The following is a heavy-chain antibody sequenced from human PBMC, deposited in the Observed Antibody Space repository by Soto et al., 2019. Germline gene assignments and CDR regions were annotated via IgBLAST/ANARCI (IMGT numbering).Heavy chain of an antibody. CDR2: ISSSGSTI. Sequence: PGGSLRLSCAASGFTFSSYEMNWVRQAPGKGLEWVSYISSSGSTIYYADSVKGRFTISRDNAKNTLYLQMNSLRAEDTAVYYCAKRHSYGPQDYWGQGTLVTVSS. V-gene: IGHV3-48*03. CDR3: AKRHSYGPQDY. CDR1: GFTFSSYE. D-gene: IGHD5-18*01. J-gene: IGHJ4*02.